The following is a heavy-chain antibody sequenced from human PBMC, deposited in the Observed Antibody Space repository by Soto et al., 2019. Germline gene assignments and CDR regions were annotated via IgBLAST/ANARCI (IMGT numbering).Heavy chain of an antibody. Sequence: ASVKVSCKASGYTFNSYYIHWVRQAPGQGLEWMGEINPSGGGTNYAQRFQGRLTMTSDTSTSTVYMELSSLRSDDTAIYYCARDRPGISVIRAVKTYNYFDPWGQGTLVTVSS. V-gene: IGHV1-46*02. CDR2: INPSGGGT. CDR1: GYTFNSYY. D-gene: IGHD3-10*01. CDR3: ARDRPGISVIRAVKTYNYFDP. J-gene: IGHJ5*02.